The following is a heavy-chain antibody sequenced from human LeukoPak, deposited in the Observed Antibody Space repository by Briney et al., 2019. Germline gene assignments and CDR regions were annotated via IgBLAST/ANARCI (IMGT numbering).Heavy chain of an antibody. D-gene: IGHD1-26*01. CDR2: INTNTGNP. V-gene: IGHV7-4-1*02. CDR1: GYTFTNYG. J-gene: IGHJ5*02. Sequence: ASVKVSCKASGYTFTNYGINWVRQAPGQGLEWMGWINTNTGNPTYAQGFTGRFVFSLDTSVSTAYLQISSLKAENTAVYYCARAGGSYPHSWFDPWGQGTLVAVSS. CDR3: ARAGGSYPHSWFDP.